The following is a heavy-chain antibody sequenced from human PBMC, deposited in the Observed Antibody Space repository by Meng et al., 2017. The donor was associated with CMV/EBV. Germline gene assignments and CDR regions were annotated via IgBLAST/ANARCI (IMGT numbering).Heavy chain of an antibody. CDR1: GGSFSGYY. D-gene: IGHD6-19*01. V-gene: IGHV4-34*01. CDR2: INHSGST. J-gene: IGHJ4*02. Sequence: GSLRLSCAVYGGSFSGYYWSWIRQPPGKGLEWIGEINHSGSTNYNPSLKSRVTISVDTSKNQFSLKLSSVTAADTAVCYCARGEQWLARIFDYWGQGTLVTVSS. CDR3: ARGEQWLARIFDY.